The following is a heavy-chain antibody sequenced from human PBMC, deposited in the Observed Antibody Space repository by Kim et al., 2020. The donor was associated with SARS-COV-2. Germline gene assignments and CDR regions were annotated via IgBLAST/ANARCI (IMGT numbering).Heavy chain of an antibody. CDR3: ARDGGRGTWIQRGNWFDP. J-gene: IGHJ5*02. Sequence: SETLSLTCTDSGGSISSGGYYWSWIRQHPGKGLEWIGYIYYSGSTYYNPSLKSRVTISVDTSKNQFSLKLSSVTAADTAVYYCARDGGRGTWIQRGNWFDPWGQGTLVTVSS. CDR2: IYYSGST. D-gene: IGHD5-18*01. V-gene: IGHV4-31*03. CDR1: GGSISSGGYY.